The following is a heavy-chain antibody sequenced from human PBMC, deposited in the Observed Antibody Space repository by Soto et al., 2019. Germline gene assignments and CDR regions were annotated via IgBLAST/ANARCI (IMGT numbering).Heavy chain of an antibody. V-gene: IGHV4-30-4*01. CDR3: ARDLKKVGQLWFGELLVRGMDV. CDR1: GGSISSGDYY. Sequence: PSETLSLTCTVSGGSISSGDYYWSWIRQPPGKGLEWIGYIYYSGSTYYNPSLKSRVTISVDTSKNQFSLKLSSVTAADTAVYYCARDLKKVGQLWFGELLVRGMDVWGQGTTVTVSS. D-gene: IGHD3-10*01. CDR2: IYYSGST. J-gene: IGHJ6*02.